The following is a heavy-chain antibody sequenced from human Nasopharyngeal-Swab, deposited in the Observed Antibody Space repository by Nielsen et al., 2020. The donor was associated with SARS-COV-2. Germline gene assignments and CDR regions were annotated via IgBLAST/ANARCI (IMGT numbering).Heavy chain of an antibody. CDR2: IWYDGSNK. CDR3: ARDGVADPYYYYGMDV. Sequence: GESLKISCAPSGFTFSDYWMHWVRQAPGKGLEWVAVIWYDGSNKYYADSVKGRFTISRDNSKNTLYLQMNSLRAEDTAVYYCARDGVADPYYYYGMDVWGQGTTVTVSS. J-gene: IGHJ6*02. D-gene: IGHD6-19*01. CDR1: GFTFSDYW. V-gene: IGHV3-33*01.